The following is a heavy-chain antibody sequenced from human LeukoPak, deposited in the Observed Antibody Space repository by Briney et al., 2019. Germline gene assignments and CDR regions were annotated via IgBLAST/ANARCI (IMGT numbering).Heavy chain of an antibody. V-gene: IGHV4-39*07. CDR3: ARDQSGWFDP. D-gene: IGHD3-10*01. CDR2: ISYSGNT. CDR1: GDSISSSSYY. J-gene: IGHJ5*02. Sequence: SETLSLTCTVSGDSISSSSYYWGWIRRPPGKGLEWIGSISYSGNTYYNPSLKSRITISVDTSKNQFSLKLSSVTAADTAVYYCARDQSGWFDPWGQGTLVTVSS.